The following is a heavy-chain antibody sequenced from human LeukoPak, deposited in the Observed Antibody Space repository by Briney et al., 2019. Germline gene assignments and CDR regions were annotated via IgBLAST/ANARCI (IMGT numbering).Heavy chain of an antibody. CDR3: ARLDTAMVHDY. CDR1: GGSISSSSYY. D-gene: IGHD5-18*01. J-gene: IGHJ4*02. Sequence: KPSETLSLTCTVSGGSISSSSYYWAWIRQPPGKGLEWIGSIYYSGSTYYNPSLKSRVTISVDTSKNQFSLKLSSVTAADTAVYYCARLDTAMVHDYWGQGTLVTVSS. V-gene: IGHV4-39*01. CDR2: IYYSGST.